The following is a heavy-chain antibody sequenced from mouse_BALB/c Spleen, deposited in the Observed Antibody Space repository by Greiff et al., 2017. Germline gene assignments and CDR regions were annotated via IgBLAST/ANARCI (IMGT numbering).Heavy chain of an antibody. CDR2: INPSSGYT. V-gene: IGHV1-4*02. J-gene: IGHJ4*01. Sequence: QVQLQQSAAELARPGASVKMSCKASGYTFTSYTMHWVKQRPGQGLEWIGYINPSSGYTEYNQKFKDKTTLTADKSSSTAYMQLSSLTSEDSAVYYCVAYYGNYVGAMDYWGQGTSVTVSS. CDR1: GYTFTSYT. CDR3: VAYYGNYVGAMDY. D-gene: IGHD2-10*01.